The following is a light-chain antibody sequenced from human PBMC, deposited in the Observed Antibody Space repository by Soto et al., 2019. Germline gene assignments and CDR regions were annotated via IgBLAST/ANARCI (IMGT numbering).Light chain of an antibody. Sequence: DIVMTQSPLSLPVTPGEPASISCRSSQSLLHSNGYNYLDWYLQKPGQSPQLLIYLGSNRASGVHDRFSGSGSGTDFTLKISRVEAEDVGVYYCMQARQTPETFGQGTKLEIK. CDR1: QSLLHSNGYNY. J-gene: IGKJ2*01. CDR3: MQARQTPET. CDR2: LGS. V-gene: IGKV2-28*01.